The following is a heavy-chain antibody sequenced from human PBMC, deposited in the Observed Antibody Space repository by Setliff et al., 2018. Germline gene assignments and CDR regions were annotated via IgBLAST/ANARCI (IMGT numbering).Heavy chain of an antibody. D-gene: IGHD1-26*01. V-gene: IGHV1-3*01. CDR2: INAANENT. J-gene: IGHJ6*03. CDR1: GYIFTYYA. Sequence: ASVKVSCKASGYIFTYYAIHWVRQAPGQRLEWMGWINAANENTQYSKKFQGRLTITRDTSANTAYMELSSLRSEDTAVYYCARVKVIVGATPRTYYMDVWGKGTTVTVSS. CDR3: ARVKVIVGATPRTYYMDV.